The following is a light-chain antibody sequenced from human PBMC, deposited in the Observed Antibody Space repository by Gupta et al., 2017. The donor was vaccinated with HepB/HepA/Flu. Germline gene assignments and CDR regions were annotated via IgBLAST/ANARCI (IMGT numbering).Light chain of an antibody. CDR2: QDS. CDR3: QAWDTSTAV. V-gene: IGLV3-1*01. J-gene: IGLJ2*01. CDR1: KLVDKY. Sequence: SYELTQPPSISVSPGQTASITCSGNKLVDKYASWYQQKSGQSPVLVIYQDSKRPSGIPERFSGSNSGNTATLTISGTQAMDEADYYCQAWDTSTAVFGGGIKLTVL.